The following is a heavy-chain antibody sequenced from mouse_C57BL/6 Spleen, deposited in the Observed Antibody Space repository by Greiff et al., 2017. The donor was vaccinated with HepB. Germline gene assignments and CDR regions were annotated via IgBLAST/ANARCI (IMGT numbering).Heavy chain of an antibody. CDR2: ISDGGSYT. V-gene: IGHV5-4*01. Sequence: EVMLVESGGGFVKPGGSLKLSCAASGFTFSSYAMSWVRQTPEKRLEWVATISDGGSYTYYPDNVKGRFTISRDNAKNNLYLQMSHLKSEDTAMYYCAREDGYDDPWFAYWGQGTLVTVSA. CDR1: GFTFSSYA. J-gene: IGHJ3*01. CDR3: AREDGYDDPWFAY. D-gene: IGHD2-2*01.